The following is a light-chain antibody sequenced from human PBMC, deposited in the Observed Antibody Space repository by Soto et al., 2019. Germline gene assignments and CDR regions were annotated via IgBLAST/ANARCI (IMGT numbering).Light chain of an antibody. CDR1: QSINRF. CDR3: QQSSNTPYT. J-gene: IGKJ2*01. V-gene: IGKV1-39*01. CDR2: TTS. Sequence: DIQLTQSPSSLSASVGDRVSISCRASQSINRFLNWYQWRPGKAPKLLIYTTSSVQSGVPSRFSGSGSGTDFTLTISSLQPEDFATYYCQQSSNTPYTFGRGTKLEI.